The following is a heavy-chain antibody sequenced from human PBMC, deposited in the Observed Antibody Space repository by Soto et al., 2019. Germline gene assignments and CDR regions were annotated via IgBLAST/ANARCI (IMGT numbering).Heavy chain of an antibody. CDR2: IYYSGST. Sequence: SETLSLTCTVSGGSISSYYWSWIRQPPGKGLEWIGYIYYSGSTNYNPSPKSRVTISVDTSKNQFSLKLSSVTAADTAVYYCARRRSVYAFDIWGQGTMVTVSS. CDR3: ARRRSVYAFDI. V-gene: IGHV4-59*01. J-gene: IGHJ3*02. CDR1: GGSISSYY.